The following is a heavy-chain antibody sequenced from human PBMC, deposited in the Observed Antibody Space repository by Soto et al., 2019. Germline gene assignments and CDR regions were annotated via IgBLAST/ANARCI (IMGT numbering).Heavy chain of an antibody. Sequence: TSETLSLTCTVSGGSVSSGSYYWSWIRQPPGKGLEWIGYIYYSGSTNYNPSLKSRVTISVDTSKNQFSLKLSSVTAADTAVYYCARDSGSYHNWFDPWGQGTLVTVS. V-gene: IGHV4-61*01. CDR1: GGSVSSGSYY. CDR2: IYYSGST. J-gene: IGHJ5*02. CDR3: ARDSGSYHNWFDP. D-gene: IGHD1-26*01.